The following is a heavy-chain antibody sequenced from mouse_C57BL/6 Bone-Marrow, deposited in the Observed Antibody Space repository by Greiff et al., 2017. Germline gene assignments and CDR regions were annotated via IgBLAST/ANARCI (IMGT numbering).Heavy chain of an antibody. CDR1: GYTFTSYD. V-gene: IGHV1-85*01. J-gene: IGHJ2*01. CDR3: ARWRWLDY. D-gene: IGHD1-1*02. CDR2: IYHRDGST. Sequence: VQLQQSGPELVKPGASVKLSCKASGYTFTSYDINWVKQRPGKGLEWIGWIYHRDGSTKYNEKFKGKATLTVDKSSSTAYMELHSLTSEDAAFYFFARWRWLDYWGQGTTLTVSS.